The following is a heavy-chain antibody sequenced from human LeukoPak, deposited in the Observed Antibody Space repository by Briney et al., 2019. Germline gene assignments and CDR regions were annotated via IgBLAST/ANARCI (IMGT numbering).Heavy chain of an antibody. CDR3: ARGGIAVAGLIDY. V-gene: IGHV1-2*02. CDR2: INPNSGGT. J-gene: IGHJ4*02. D-gene: IGHD6-19*01. Sequence: ASVKVSCKASGYTFTGYYMHWVRQAPGQGLEWMGWINPNSGGTNYAQKFQGRVTMTRDTSISTAYMELSRLRSDDTAVHYCARGGIAVAGLIDYWGQGTLVTVSS. CDR1: GYTFTGYY.